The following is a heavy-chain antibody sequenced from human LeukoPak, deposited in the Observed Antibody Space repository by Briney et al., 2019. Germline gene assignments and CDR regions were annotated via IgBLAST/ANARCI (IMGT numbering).Heavy chain of an antibody. CDR1: GGTFSSYA. J-gene: IGHJ4*02. CDR2: IIPIFGTA. Sequence: GSSVKVSCQASGGTFSSYAISWVRQAPGQGLEWMGGIIPIFGTANYAQKFQGRVTITADESTRTAYMELSSLRSEDTAVYYCASMVRGVHLYYFDYWGQGTLVTVSS. V-gene: IGHV1-69*01. D-gene: IGHD3-10*01. CDR3: ASMVRGVHLYYFDY.